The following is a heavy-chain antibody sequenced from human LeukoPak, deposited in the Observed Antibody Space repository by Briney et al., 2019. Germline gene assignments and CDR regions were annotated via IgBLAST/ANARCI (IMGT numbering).Heavy chain of an antibody. CDR2: ISSGSDLI. CDR1: GFTFRDYS. D-gene: IGHD6-19*01. CDR3: ASSDPRGIAVAGRAHAFDI. V-gene: IGHV3-21*04. J-gene: IGHJ3*02. Sequence: PGGSLRLSCAASGFTFRDYSMNWVRQAPGKGLEWVSSISSGSDLIYYADSVKGRFTISRDNSKNTLYLQMNSLRAEDTAVYYCASSDPRGIAVAGRAHAFDIWGQGTMVTVSS.